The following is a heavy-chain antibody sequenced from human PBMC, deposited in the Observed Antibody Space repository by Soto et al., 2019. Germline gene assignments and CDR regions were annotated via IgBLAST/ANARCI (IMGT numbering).Heavy chain of an antibody. Sequence: QVQLVESGGGVVQPGTSLRVSCVGSGFTFRSYVIHWVRQAPGKGLEWVALTSYDGTDKYYGDSVRGRFTISRDHSRNTVDLQMDSLRLEDTARYYCARWGTTRGLDVWGQGTLVSVSS. J-gene: IGHJ1*01. CDR3: ARWGTTRGLDV. V-gene: IGHV3-30*19. D-gene: IGHD3-16*01. CDR1: GFTFRSYV. CDR2: TSYDGTDK.